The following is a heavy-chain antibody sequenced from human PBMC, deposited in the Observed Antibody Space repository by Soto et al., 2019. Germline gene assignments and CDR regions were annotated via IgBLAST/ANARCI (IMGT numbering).Heavy chain of an antibody. CDR1: GYTFTSYY. CDR3: AREGDFSSSSPALFFDY. CDR2: INPSGGST. Sequence: GASLKVSCKASGYTFTSYYMHWVRQAPGQGLEWMGIINPSGGSTSYAQKFQGRVTMTRDTSTSTVYMELSSLRSEDTAVYYCAREGDFSSSSPALFFDYWGQGTLVTVSS. D-gene: IGHD6-13*01. J-gene: IGHJ4*02. V-gene: IGHV1-46*03.